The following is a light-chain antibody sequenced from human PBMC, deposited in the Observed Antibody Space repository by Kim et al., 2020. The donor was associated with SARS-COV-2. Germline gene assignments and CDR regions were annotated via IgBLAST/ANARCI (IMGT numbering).Light chain of an antibody. J-gene: IGLJ3*02. Sequence: SYELTQPPSMSVSPGQTARITCSGDALTKQYAYWYQQKPGQAPLLVIYKDTERPSGIPERFSGSSAGTTVTLTISAVQAEDEADYYCQSSDTSGSYVVFGGGTMLTVL. CDR1: ALTKQY. CDR3: QSSDTSGSYVV. V-gene: IGLV3-25*03. CDR2: KDT.